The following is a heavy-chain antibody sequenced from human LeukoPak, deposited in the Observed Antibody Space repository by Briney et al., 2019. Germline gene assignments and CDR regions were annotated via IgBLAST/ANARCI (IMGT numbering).Heavy chain of an antibody. J-gene: IGHJ5*02. Sequence: PGGSLRLSCAASGFTFSSYGMHWVRQAPGKGLEWVAFIRYDGSNKYYADSVKGRFTVSRDNSKSTLYLQMNSLRAEDTAVYYCAKDEGGYSSSSNTQEYNWFDPWGQGTLVTVSS. V-gene: IGHV3-30*02. CDR1: GFTFSSYG. CDR2: IRYDGSNK. CDR3: AKDEGGYSSSSNTQEYNWFDP. D-gene: IGHD6-6*01.